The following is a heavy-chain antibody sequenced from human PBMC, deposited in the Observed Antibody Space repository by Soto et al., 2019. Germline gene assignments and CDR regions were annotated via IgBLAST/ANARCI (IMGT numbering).Heavy chain of an antibody. J-gene: IGHJ4*02. CDR1: GFTFSDYD. CDR3: ARMGPRVARPSY. CDR2: VSSSGTTM. V-gene: IGHV3-11*01. Sequence: QVQLAESGGGLVEPGGHLRISCAASGFTFSDYDMSWIRQSPGKGLEWVSFVSSSGTTMYFADSVKGRFTSARDNAKNSLYLQRHSLRAEDTAVYYCARMGPRVARPSYWGQGTLVNVSS. D-gene: IGHD6-6*01.